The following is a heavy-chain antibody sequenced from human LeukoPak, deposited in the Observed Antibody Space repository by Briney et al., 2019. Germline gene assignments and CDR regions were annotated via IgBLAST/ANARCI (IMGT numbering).Heavy chain of an antibody. CDR2: VYRTGGT. J-gene: IGHJ4*02. D-gene: IGHD1-26*01. Sequence: PSETLSLTCTVSGFSISSGYYWAWIRQPPGKGLEWIGSVYRTGGTYYNPSLKSRVTISVDTSRNQFSLRLSSVTAADTAVYYCAREEGATQDANWGQGTLVLVSS. V-gene: IGHV4-38-2*02. CDR1: GFSISSGYY. CDR3: AREEGATQDAN.